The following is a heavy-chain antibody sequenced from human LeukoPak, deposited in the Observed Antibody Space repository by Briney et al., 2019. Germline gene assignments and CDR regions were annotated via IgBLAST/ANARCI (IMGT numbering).Heavy chain of an antibody. V-gene: IGHV3-23*01. CDR1: GFTFSSYA. CDR3: AKAFDPFDY. Sequence: PGGSLRLSCAASGFTFSSYAISWVRQAPGEGLEWVSAISGSGGSTYYADSVKGRFTISRDNSKNTLYLQMNSLRAEDTAVYYRAKAFDPFDYWGQGTLVTVSS. J-gene: IGHJ4*02. D-gene: IGHD3-3*02. CDR2: ISGSGGST.